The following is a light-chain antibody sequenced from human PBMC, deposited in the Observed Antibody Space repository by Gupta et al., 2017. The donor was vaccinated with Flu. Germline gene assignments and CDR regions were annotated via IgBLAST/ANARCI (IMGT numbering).Light chain of an antibody. CDR2: GAI. CDR3: KQYVRPPWT. V-gene: IGKV3-20*01. Sequence: VLKQSPGTLSLSPGDRATLSCSTSQSVGSSYLAWYQHKPGQAPRLLIYGAITRAPGIPDRFSGSGSGTDFTLKISRMEPGDVAVYLCKQYVRPPWTFGQGTKLEIK. CDR1: QSVGSSY. J-gene: IGKJ1*01.